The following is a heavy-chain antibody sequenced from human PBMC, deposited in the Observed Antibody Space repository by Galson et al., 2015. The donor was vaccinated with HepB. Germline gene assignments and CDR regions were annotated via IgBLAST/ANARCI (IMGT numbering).Heavy chain of an antibody. Sequence: ETLSLTCTVSAGSISTYYWSWIRQPAGQGLAWIGRIFTTGSTSYNPSLKSRVTMSVDTSKNQFSLRLSSVTAADTAVYYCAREARPYYDANWFDPWGQGTLVTVSS. CDR2: IFTTGST. J-gene: IGHJ5*02. V-gene: IGHV4-4*07. D-gene: IGHD3-3*01. CDR3: AREARPYYDANWFDP. CDR1: AGSISTYY.